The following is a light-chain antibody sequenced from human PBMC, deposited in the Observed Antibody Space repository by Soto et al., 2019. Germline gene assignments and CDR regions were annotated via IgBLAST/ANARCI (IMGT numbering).Light chain of an antibody. CDR2: ATS. Sequence: DXQLTXSPSSLSAXXXXXXTITCRASQAISSYLAWYQQKPGKVPELLIYATSTLQSGAPSRFSGSGSGTDFTLTISSLQAEDVATYYCQKYNHAPTFGGGTKVEIK. CDR1: QAISSY. V-gene: IGKV1-27*01. J-gene: IGKJ4*01. CDR3: QKYNHAPT.